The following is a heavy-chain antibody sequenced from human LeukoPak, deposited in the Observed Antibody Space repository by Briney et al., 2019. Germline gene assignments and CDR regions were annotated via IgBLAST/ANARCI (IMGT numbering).Heavy chain of an antibody. V-gene: IGHV1-18*01. CDR1: GYTFTSYG. D-gene: IGHD1-14*01. Sequence: ASVKVSCKASGYTFTSYGISWVRQAPGQGLEWMGWISAYNGNTNYAQKVQGRVTMTTDTSASTAYMELRSLRSDDTAVYYCAREETHHVYYGMDVWGQGTMVTVSS. CDR3: AREETHHVYYGMDV. J-gene: IGHJ6*02. CDR2: ISAYNGNT.